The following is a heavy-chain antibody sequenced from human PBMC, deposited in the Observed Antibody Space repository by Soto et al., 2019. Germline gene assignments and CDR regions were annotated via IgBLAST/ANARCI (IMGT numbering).Heavy chain of an antibody. CDR1: GFTFSSYA. CDR3: AKDAYYDLSTGTGYYYYGLDV. V-gene: IGHV3-23*01. CDR2: ISATGDTI. J-gene: IGHJ6*02. D-gene: IGHD3-9*01. Sequence: GGSLRLSCAASGFTFSSYAMTWLRQSPGKGLEWVSVISATGDTIYYADSVEGRFTISRDNSNSTLFLQMDRLTADDTAVYFCAKDAYYDLSTGTGYYYYGLDVWGQGTTVTVSS.